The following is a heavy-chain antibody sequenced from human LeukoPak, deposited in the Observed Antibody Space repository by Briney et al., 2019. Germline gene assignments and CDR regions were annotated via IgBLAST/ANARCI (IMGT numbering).Heavy chain of an antibody. CDR2: IYQCGST. Sequence: SETLSLTWGVSGASVSSIGYSWSWIRQPPGRGLEWIGYIYQCGSTSYNPSLQSRVTISIDRSKNQFSLNLSSVTAADTAVYYCARVPLQVTTAHFDYWGQGTLVTVSS. D-gene: IGHD4-17*01. CDR3: ARVPLQVTTAHFDY. V-gene: IGHV4-30-2*01. J-gene: IGHJ4*02. CDR1: GASVSSIGYS.